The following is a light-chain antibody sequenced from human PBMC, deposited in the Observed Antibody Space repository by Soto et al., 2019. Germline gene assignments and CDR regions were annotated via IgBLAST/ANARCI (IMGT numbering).Light chain of an antibody. CDR1: QSISAW. J-gene: IGKJ5*01. CDR2: KAS. CDR3: QQYNSYPLT. Sequence: DIQMTQSPSTLSASVGDRVTITCRASQSISAWLAWYQQKPGKAPKLLIYKASNVETGVPSRFSGSGSGTEFTLTISSLQPDDFATYYCQQYNSYPLTFGQGTRLEIK. V-gene: IGKV1-5*03.